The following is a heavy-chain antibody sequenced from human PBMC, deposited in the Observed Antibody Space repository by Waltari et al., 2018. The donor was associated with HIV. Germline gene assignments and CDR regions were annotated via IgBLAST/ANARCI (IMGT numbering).Heavy chain of an antibody. J-gene: IGHJ6*02. CDR1: GYTFTGYY. Sequence: QVQLVQSGAEVKKPGASVKVSCKASGYTFTGYYMHWVRQAPGQGLEWMGWINPNSGGTNYAQKFQGRFTMTRDTSISTAYMELSRLRSDDTAVYYCARDRARTTDYYYYGMDVWGQGTTVTVSS. D-gene: IGHD1-7*01. V-gene: IGHV1-2*02. CDR2: INPNSGGT. CDR3: ARDRARTTDYYYYGMDV.